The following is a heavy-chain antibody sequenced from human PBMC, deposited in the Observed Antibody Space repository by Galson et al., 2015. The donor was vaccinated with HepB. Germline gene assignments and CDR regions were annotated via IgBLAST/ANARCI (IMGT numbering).Heavy chain of an antibody. Sequence: SLRLSCAASGFAFSRYAMSWVRQAPGKGLEWVSAISGSDDSTYFADSGKGRFSIFRDNSKNTLYLQRNSLRAEDTAVYYCAAHTADGESTFDFWGQGTLVTVSS. J-gene: IGHJ4*02. CDR1: GFAFSRYA. V-gene: IGHV3-23*01. CDR3: AAHTADGESTFDF. CDR2: ISGSDDST. D-gene: IGHD4-17*01.